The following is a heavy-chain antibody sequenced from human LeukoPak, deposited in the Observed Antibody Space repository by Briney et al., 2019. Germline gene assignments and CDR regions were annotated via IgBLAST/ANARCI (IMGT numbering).Heavy chain of an antibody. J-gene: IGHJ4*02. V-gene: IGHV3-30*04. CDR3: AREAIAAAGPFDY. CDR1: GFTFSSYA. D-gene: IGHD6-13*01. CDR2: ISYDGRNK. Sequence: GGSLRLSCAASGFTFSSYAMHWVRQAPGKGLEWVAVISYDGRNKYYADSVKGRFTISRDNSKNTLYLQMNSLRAEDTAVYYCAREAIAAAGPFDYWGQGTLVTVSS.